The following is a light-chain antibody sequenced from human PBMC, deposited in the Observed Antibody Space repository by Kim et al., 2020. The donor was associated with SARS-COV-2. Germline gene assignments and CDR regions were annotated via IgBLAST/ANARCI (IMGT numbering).Light chain of an antibody. V-gene: IGLV3-21*04. CDR1: NIGTKS. Sequence: SYELTQPPSVSVAPGKTATIICGGDNIGTKSVHWYQQKPAQAPVLVIFYDSDRPSGIPERLSGSNSGNTATLTISRVEAGDEADYYCQVWDSSSDHWVFG. J-gene: IGLJ3*02. CDR2: YDS. CDR3: QVWDSSSDHWV.